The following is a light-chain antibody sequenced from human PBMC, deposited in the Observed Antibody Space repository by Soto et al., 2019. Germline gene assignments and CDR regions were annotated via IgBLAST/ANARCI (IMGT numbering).Light chain of an antibody. CDR3: GSWDGSLRAVV. J-gene: IGLJ2*01. CDR2: ENN. Sequence: QSVLTQPPSVSAAPGQKVTISCSGSSSNIGNNHVFWYQHLPRTAPKLLISENNKRPSGIPDRFSGSKSGTSATLGITGLQTGDEADYYCGSWDGSLRAVVFGGGTKVTVL. CDR1: SSNIGNNH. V-gene: IGLV1-51*02.